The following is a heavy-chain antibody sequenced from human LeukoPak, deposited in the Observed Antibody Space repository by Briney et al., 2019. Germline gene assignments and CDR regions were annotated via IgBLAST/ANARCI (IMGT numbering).Heavy chain of an antibody. V-gene: IGHV3-48*04. CDR1: GFTFSSYS. CDR3: ARDHPYYYDSSGS. CDR2: ISSSSSTI. Sequence: GGSLRLSCAASGFTFSSYSMNWVRQAPGKGLEWVSYISSSSSTIYYADSVKGRFTISRDNAKNSLYLQMNSLRAEDTAVYYCARDHPYYYDSSGSWGQGTLVTVSS. D-gene: IGHD3-22*01. J-gene: IGHJ5*02.